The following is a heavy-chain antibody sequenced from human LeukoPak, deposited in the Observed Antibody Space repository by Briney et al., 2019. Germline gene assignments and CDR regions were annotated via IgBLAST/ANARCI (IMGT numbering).Heavy chain of an antibody. D-gene: IGHD3-22*01. Sequence: PGGSLRLSCAASGFTFSSYAMNWVRQAPGNGLEWVSSISRGSDHIFYADSMKGRFTISRDNAKSSLYLQMNSLGAEDTAVYYCARPYDTRGYFPDYWGQGTLVTVSS. CDR2: ISRGSDHI. V-gene: IGHV3-21*01. CDR3: ARPYDTRGYFPDY. J-gene: IGHJ4*02. CDR1: GFTFSSYA.